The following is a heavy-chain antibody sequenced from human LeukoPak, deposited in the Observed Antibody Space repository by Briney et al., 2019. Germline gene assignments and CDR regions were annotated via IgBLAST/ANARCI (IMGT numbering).Heavy chain of an antibody. CDR2: ISYDGSTK. Sequence: PGGSLRLSCAASGFTFSSYAIHWVRQAPGKGLEWVALISYDGSTKYSTDSVKGRFTIPRDNSKNTPYLQMNRLRPEDTAVYYCAGHFGAWHYFDYWGQGTLVTVSS. J-gene: IGHJ4*02. CDR1: GFTFSSYA. D-gene: IGHD3-3*01. CDR3: AGHFGAWHYFDY. V-gene: IGHV3-30*04.